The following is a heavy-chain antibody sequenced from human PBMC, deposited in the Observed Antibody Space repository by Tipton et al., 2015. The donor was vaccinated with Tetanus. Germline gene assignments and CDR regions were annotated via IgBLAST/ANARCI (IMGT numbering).Heavy chain of an antibody. Sequence: SLRLSCVVSGFTFSDHYMDWVRQAPGKGLEWVGRTRNKAHSYTTEYAASVKGRFTISRDNAKNSLYLQMNSLRAEDTAVFYCARVRDYVHPGNYYYYGMDVRGQGTTVTVSS. D-gene: IGHD4-17*01. V-gene: IGHV3-72*01. CDR3: ARVRDYVHPGNYYYYGMDV. CDR1: GFTFSDHY. CDR2: TRNKAHSYTT. J-gene: IGHJ6*02.